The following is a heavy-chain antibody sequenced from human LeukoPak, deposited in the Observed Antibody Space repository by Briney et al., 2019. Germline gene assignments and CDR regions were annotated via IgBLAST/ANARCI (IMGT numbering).Heavy chain of an antibody. Sequence: GGSLRLSCAASVFTFSDYYMSWIRQAPGKGLEWVSYISSSGSTIYYADSVKGRFNISRDNAKNSLYLQMNSLRAEDTAVYYCAREASIAVAGLFDYWGQGTLVTVSS. V-gene: IGHV3-11*01. CDR2: ISSSGSTI. D-gene: IGHD6-19*01. CDR1: VFTFSDYY. J-gene: IGHJ4*02. CDR3: AREASIAVAGLFDY.